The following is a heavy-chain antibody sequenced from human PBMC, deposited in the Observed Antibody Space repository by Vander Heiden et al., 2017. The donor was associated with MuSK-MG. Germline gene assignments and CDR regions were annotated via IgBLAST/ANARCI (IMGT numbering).Heavy chain of an antibody. CDR3: AHSLRRGGGSGGSCYYFDY. J-gene: IGHJ4*02. CDR1: GFSLSSRGMG. D-gene: IGHD2-15*01. V-gene: IGHV2-5*02. CDR2: VYWDDDK. Sequence: QITLKESGPTLVKPTQTLTLTCTFSGFSLSSRGMGVGWIRQPPGKALEWLALVYWDDDKRYSPSLKNRLTITEDTSKSQVVLTMTNMDPVDTGTYYCAHSLRRGGGSGGSCYYFDYWGQGTLVTVSS.